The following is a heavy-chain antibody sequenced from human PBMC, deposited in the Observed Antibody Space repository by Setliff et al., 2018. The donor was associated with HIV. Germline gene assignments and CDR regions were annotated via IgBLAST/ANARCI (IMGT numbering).Heavy chain of an antibody. J-gene: IGHJ3*01. CDR2: VSPDGYEK. V-gene: IGHV3-23*01. CDR1: GYGYSTFD. D-gene: IGHD1-26*01. Sequence: SGGSLSLSCAAFGYGYSTFDMDWVRQTPGKGLEWVADVSPDGYEKRYADFAKGRFTVSRDNSKNILFLQMDSLGAEATGIYYCAKPTSGMYPRAFDLWGRGTVVTVSS. CDR3: AKPTSGMYPRAFDL.